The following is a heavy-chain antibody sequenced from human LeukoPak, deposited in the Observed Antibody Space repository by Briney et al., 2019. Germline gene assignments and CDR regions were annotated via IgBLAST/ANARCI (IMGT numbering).Heavy chain of an antibody. V-gene: IGHV3-74*01. CDR2: IKSDGSST. CDR1: GFTFSRYW. Sequence: GGSLRLSCAASGFTFSRYWMHWVRQAPGKGLVWVSCIKSDGSSTSIADSAKGRFTISRDNAKNTVYLQMNSLRAEDTAVYYCATSTGSGGSCYSDWGQGTLVTVSS. J-gene: IGHJ4*02. CDR3: ATSTGSGGSCYSD. D-gene: IGHD2-15*01.